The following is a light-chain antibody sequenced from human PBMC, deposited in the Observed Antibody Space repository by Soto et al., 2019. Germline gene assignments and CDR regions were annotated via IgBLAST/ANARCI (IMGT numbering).Light chain of an antibody. Sequence: QSALTQPASVSGSPGQSITISCTGTSSDIGGYNYVSWYQQHPGKAPKLMIYEFSNRPSGVSNRFSGYKSGNAASLTISGLQAEDESEYYGSALTRSTTLAFGGGTTLTVL. CDR3: SALTRSTTLA. CDR1: SSDIGGYNY. CDR2: EFS. J-gene: IGLJ3*02. V-gene: IGLV2-14*01.